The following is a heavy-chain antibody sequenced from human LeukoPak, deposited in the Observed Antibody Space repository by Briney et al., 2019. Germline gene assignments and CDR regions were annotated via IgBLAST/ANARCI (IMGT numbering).Heavy chain of an antibody. CDR1: GGSISSYY. CDR2: IYYTGST. Sequence: PSETLSLTCTVSGGSISSYYWSWVRQPPGKGLEWIASIYYTGSTYYNPSLKSRVTISLDASKKQFSLKLSSVTAADTAVYYCAKVTASGFFDYWGQGTLVTVSS. V-gene: IGHV4-39*07. J-gene: IGHJ4*02. D-gene: IGHD2-21*02. CDR3: AKVTASGFFDY.